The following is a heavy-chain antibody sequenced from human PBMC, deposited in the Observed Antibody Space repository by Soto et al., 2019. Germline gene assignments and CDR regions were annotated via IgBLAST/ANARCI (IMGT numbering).Heavy chain of an antibody. Sequence: ASVKVSCKASGYTFTSYGISWVRQAPGQGLEWMGLISASNGNTSYAQKFQGRVTMTRDTSTSTVYMELSSLRSEDTAVYYCARADDYVFDYWGQGTLVTVSS. CDR3: ARADDYVFDY. CDR1: GYTFTSYG. D-gene: IGHD3-16*01. J-gene: IGHJ4*02. CDR2: ISASNGNT. V-gene: IGHV1-18*01.